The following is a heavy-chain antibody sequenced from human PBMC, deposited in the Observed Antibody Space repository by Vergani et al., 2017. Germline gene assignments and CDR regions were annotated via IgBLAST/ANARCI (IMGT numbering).Heavy chain of an antibody. CDR2: IRSKTNSYAT. CDR1: GFTFSNAW. CDR3: TRPEWQTDAFDI. Sequence: EVQLVESGGGLVKPGGSLRLSCAASGFTFSNAWMSWVRQAPGKGLEWVGRIRSKTNSYATAYAVSVKGRFTIARDDSKNTAYLQRNSLKTDDPAVYYCTRPEWQTDAFDIWGQGTMVTVP. J-gene: IGHJ3*02. V-gene: IGHV3-73*01. D-gene: IGHD3-3*01.